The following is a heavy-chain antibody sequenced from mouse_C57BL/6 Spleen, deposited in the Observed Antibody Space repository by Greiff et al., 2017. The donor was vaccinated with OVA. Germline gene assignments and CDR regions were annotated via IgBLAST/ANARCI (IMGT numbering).Heavy chain of an antibody. CDR3: ARHEDWDGGRYFDY. Sequence: VKLMESGAELVKPGASVKLSCKASGYTFTEYTIHWVKQRSGQGLEWIGWFYPGSGSIKYNEKFKDKATLIADKSSSTVYMELSRLTSEDSAVYFCARHEDWDGGRYFDYWGQGTTLTVSS. CDR2: FYPGSGSI. V-gene: IGHV1-62-2*01. D-gene: IGHD4-1*01. CDR1: GYTFTEYT. J-gene: IGHJ2*01.